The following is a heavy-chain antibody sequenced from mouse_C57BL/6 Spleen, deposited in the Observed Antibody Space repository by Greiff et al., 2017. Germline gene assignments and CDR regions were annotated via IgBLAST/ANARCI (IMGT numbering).Heavy chain of an antibody. CDR2: IHPSDSDT. V-gene: IGHV1-74*01. J-gene: IGHJ1*03. D-gene: IGHD1-1*01. CDR1: GYTFTSYW. Sequence: VQLQQPGAELVKPGASVKVSCKASGYTFTSYWMHWVKQRPGQGLEWIGRIHPSDSDTNYNQKFKGKATLTVDKSSSTAYMQLSSLTSEDSAVYYWAITSYYYGSSPSYWYFDVWGTGTTVTVSS. CDR3: AITSYYYGSSPSYWYFDV.